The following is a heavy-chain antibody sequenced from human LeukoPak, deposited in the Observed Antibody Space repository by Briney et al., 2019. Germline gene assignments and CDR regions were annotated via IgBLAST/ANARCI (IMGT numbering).Heavy chain of an antibody. CDR1: GFTFSSYW. J-gene: IGHJ4*02. CDR2: IKQDGSEK. V-gene: IGHV3-7*04. D-gene: IGHD3-3*01. Sequence: GGSLRLSCAASGFTFSSYWMSWVRQAPGKGLEWVANIKQDGSEKYYVDSVKGRFTISRDNAKNSLYLQMNSLRVEDTAVYYCARGYDFWSGSYRPCDYWGQGTMVTVSS. CDR3: ARGYDFWSGSYRPCDY.